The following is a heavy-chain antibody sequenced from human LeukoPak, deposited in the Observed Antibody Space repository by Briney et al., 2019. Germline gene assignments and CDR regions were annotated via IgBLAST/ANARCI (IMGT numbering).Heavy chain of an antibody. CDR1: GGSISSYY. CDR2: IYYSGST. D-gene: IGHD6-25*01. CDR3: ARDHAAFHGFDI. Sequence: PSETLSLTCTVSGGSISSYYWSWIRQAPGKGLEWIGNIYYSGSTNYNPSLKSRVTVSVDTSKNQFSLKLSSVTAADTAVYYCARDHAAFHGFDIWGQGTMVTVSS. J-gene: IGHJ3*02. V-gene: IGHV4-59*12.